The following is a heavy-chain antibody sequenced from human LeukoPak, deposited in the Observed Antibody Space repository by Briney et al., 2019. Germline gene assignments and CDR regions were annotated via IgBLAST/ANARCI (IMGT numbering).Heavy chain of an antibody. CDR1: GGSISVGSYY. Sequence: SETLSLTCTVSGGSISVGSYYWSWIRQPAGKGLEWIGRIYTTGGTNYNPSLKSRVTISVDSSKNQFSLKLSSVTPADTAVYYCARDGVVYGQVAWGQGTLVTVSS. CDR3: ARDGVVYGQVA. CDR2: IYTTGGT. V-gene: IGHV4-61*02. D-gene: IGHD3-10*01. J-gene: IGHJ4*02.